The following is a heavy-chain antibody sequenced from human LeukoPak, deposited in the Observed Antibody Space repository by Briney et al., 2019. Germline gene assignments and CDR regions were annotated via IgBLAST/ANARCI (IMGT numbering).Heavy chain of an antibody. D-gene: IGHD4-17*01. J-gene: IGHJ4*02. Sequence: GGSLRLSCAASGFTFSDYYMSWIRQAPGKGLEWVSYISSSSSTIYYADSVKGRFTISRDNAKNSLYLQMNSLRAEDTAVYYCEVTTVTTNDYWGQGTLVTVSS. CDR2: ISSSSSTI. V-gene: IGHV3-11*04. CDR1: GFTFSDYY. CDR3: EVTTVTTNDY.